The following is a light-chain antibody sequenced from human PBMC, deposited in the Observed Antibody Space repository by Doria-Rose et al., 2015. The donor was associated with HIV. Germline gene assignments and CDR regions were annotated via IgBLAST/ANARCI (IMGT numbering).Light chain of an antibody. Sequence: DIVMTQSPGTLSLSPGESATLSCRASQSFSSTYLAWYQQKPGQAPSLLIYDGSTRATGIPDRFSASGSGTDFTLTINRLEPEDFALYYCHQYGTSWTFGQGTKVEI. J-gene: IGKJ1*01. CDR1: QSFSSTY. CDR2: DGS. V-gene: IGKV3-20*01. CDR3: HQYGTSWT.